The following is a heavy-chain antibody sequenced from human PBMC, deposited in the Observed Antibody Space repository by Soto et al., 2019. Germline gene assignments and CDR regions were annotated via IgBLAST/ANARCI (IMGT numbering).Heavy chain of an antibody. D-gene: IGHD3-22*01. J-gene: IGHJ4*01. CDR2: ISGDGYST. CDR1: GFSFNSFA. CDR3: AKSSGYYDSRARFDY. Sequence: EVQLLESGGGLVQPGGSLRLSCAASGFSFNSFAMSWVRQAPGKGLEWVSAISGDGYSTYYADSVKGRFTVSRDNSNNTHYLQMDSLRAEDTAVYYCAKSSGYYDSRARFDYWGHGSLVTVSS. V-gene: IGHV3-23*01.